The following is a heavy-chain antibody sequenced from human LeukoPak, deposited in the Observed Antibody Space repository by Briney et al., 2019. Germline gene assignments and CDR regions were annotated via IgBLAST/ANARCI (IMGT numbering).Heavy chain of an antibody. Sequence: ASVKVSCEASGYIFINYAIHWVRQAPGQRLEWMGWINAGDGNTRYSQRFQDRVTITRDTAASTAYMEMRSLRSEDTAVYFCALGAFDHWGQGTLVIVSS. CDR2: INAGDGNT. CDR3: ALGAFDH. CDR1: GYIFINYA. D-gene: IGHD1-26*01. V-gene: IGHV1-3*01. J-gene: IGHJ4*02.